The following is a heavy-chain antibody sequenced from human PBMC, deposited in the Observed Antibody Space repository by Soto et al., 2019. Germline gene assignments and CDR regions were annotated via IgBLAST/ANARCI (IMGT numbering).Heavy chain of an antibody. CDR3: ATPRKNYYYYGMDV. CDR1: GGSFSDYY. Sequence: SETLSLTCAVYGGSFSDYYWSWIRQPPGKGLEWVGEISPTGITKYNPSLKSRVTISVDASKNQFSLKLTSVTAADTAVYYCATPRKNYYYYGMDVGGQGTTVTGSS. V-gene: IGHV4-34*01. CDR2: ISPTGIT. J-gene: IGHJ6*02.